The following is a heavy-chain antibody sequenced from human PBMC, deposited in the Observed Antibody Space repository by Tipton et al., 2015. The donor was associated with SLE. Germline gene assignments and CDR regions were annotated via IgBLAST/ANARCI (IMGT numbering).Heavy chain of an antibody. Sequence: TLSLTCTVSGGSISSSTYYWGWIRQPPGKGLEWIGSIYYSGSTYYNPSLKSRVTISVDTSKSQFSLQLSSVTAADTAVYYCARHYYDTSGYYPYYFDYWGQGTLVTVSS. CDR2: IYYSGST. V-gene: IGHV4-39*01. J-gene: IGHJ4*02. D-gene: IGHD3-22*01. CDR3: ARHYYDTSGYYPYYFDY. CDR1: GGSISSSTYY.